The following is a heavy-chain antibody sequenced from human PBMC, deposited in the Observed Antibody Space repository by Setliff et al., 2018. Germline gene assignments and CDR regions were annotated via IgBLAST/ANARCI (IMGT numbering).Heavy chain of an antibody. CDR2: INWNGGST. V-gene: IGHV3-20*04. J-gene: IGHJ6*02. Sequence: PGGSLRLSCAASGFTFDDYGMSWVRQAPGKGLEWVSGINWNGGSTGYADSVRGRFTISRDSAKNSLHLQMNSLRAEDSAVYYCARDGVFYAMDFWGQGTTVTVSS. CDR3: ARDGVFYAMDF. CDR1: GFTFDDYG. D-gene: IGHD3-10*01.